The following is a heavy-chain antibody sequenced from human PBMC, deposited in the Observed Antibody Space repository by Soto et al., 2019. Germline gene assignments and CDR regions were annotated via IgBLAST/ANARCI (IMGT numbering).Heavy chain of an antibody. V-gene: IGHV4-30-4*01. CDR1: GGSISSGDYY. CDR3: ARAHGPVGWFDP. D-gene: IGHD1-26*01. CDR2: IYYSGST. Sequence: SETLSLTCTVSGGSISSGDYYWSWIRQPPGKGLEWIGYIYYSGSTYYNPSLKSRVTISVDTSKNQFSLKLSSVTAADTAVYYCARAHGPVGWFDPWGQGTLVTVSS. J-gene: IGHJ5*02.